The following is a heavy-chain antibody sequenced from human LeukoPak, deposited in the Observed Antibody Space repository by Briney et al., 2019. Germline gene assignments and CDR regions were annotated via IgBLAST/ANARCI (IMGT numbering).Heavy chain of an antibody. CDR1: GFTFSSYA. Sequence: GSLRLSCAASGFTFSSYAMSWVRQAPGKGLEWVSAISGSGGSTYYADSVKGRFTISRDNSKNTLYLQMNSLRAEDTAVYYCAKARPDGYYDYVWGSDRFTHRMPPNFDYWGQGTLVTVSS. J-gene: IGHJ4*02. CDR2: ISGSGGST. CDR3: AKARPDGYYDYVWGSDRFTHRMPPNFDY. D-gene: IGHD3-16*02. V-gene: IGHV3-23*01.